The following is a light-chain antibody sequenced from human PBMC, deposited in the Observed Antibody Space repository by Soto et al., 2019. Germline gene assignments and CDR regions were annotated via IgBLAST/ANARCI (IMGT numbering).Light chain of an antibody. V-gene: IGKV3-15*01. CDR2: GAS. Sequence: EIVMTQSPATQSVSPGERATLSCRASQSVSSNLAWYQQKPGQAPRLLIYGASTRATGIPARFSGSGSGTEFNLTISSLQSEDFAVYYCQQYNNWPTWTFGQGTKVEIK. J-gene: IGKJ1*01. CDR1: QSVSSN. CDR3: QQYNNWPTWT.